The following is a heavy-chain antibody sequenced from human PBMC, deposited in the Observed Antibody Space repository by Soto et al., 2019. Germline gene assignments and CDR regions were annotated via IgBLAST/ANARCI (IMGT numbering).Heavy chain of an antibody. J-gene: IGHJ5*02. CDR2: IYYSGST. CDR1: GGSFIGYC. D-gene: IGHD3-10*01. V-gene: IGHV4-59*01. Sequence: SETLSLTCAVHGGSFIGYCWSWIRQPPGKGLEWIGYIYYSGSTNYTPSLKSRVNQSEDTSKNQYSLKLSSVTAANTAVYPDWRSPFLPWFGESNWFDPWGQGTLLTVSS. CDR3: WRSPFLPWFGESNWFDP.